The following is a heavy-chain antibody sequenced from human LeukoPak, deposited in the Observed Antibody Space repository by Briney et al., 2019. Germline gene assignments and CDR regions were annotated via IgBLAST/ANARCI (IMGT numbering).Heavy chain of an antibody. Sequence: ASVTVSFKASGYTFTSYGISWVRQAPGQGIELMGWISAYNGNTNYAQKLQGRVTMTTDTSTSTAYMELRSLRSDDTAVYYCARRPPYCGGDCYADYWGQGTLVTVSS. CDR3: ARRPPYCGGDCYADY. J-gene: IGHJ4*02. CDR1: GYTFTSYG. CDR2: ISAYNGNT. V-gene: IGHV1-18*01. D-gene: IGHD2-21*02.